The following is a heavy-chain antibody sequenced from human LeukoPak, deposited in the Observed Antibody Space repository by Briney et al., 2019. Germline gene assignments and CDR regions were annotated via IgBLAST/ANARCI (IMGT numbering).Heavy chain of an antibody. CDR2: ISSSGSTI. J-gene: IGHJ4*02. Sequence: PGGSLRLSCTVSGFTVSSNSMSWIRQAPGKGLEWISYISSSGSTIYYADSVKGQFTISRDNAKNSLYLQMNSLRAEDTAVYYCARDLRAVAGEFDYWGQGTLVTVSS. D-gene: IGHD6-19*01. V-gene: IGHV3-11*04. CDR3: ARDLRAVAGEFDY. CDR1: GFTVSSNS.